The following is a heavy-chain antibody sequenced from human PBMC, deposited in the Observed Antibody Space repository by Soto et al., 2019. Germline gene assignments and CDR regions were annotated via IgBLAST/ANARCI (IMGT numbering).Heavy chain of an antibody. V-gene: IGHV3-21*01. CDR1: GFTFSSYS. Sequence: VQLVESGGGLVKPGGSLGLSCAASGFTFSSYSMNWFRQAPGKGLEWVSSISSSSSYIYYADSVKGRFTISRDNAKNSLYLQMNSLRAEDTAVYYCAREVREDAFDIWGQGTMVTVSS. CDR3: AREVREDAFDI. CDR2: ISSSSSYI. J-gene: IGHJ3*02. D-gene: IGHD3-10*01.